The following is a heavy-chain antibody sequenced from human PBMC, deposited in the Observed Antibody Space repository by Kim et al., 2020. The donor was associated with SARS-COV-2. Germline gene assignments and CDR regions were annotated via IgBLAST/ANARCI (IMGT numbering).Heavy chain of an antibody. J-gene: IGHJ4*02. CDR1: GFTFSSYG. CDR3: ASIAAAGHAGVDY. D-gene: IGHD6-13*01. CDR2: IWYDGSNK. Sequence: GGSLRLSCAASGFTFSSYGMHWVRQAPGKGLEWVAVIWYDGSNKYYADSVKGRFTISRDNSKNTLYLQMNSLRAEDTAVYYCASIAAAGHAGVDYWGQGTLVTVSS. V-gene: IGHV3-33*08.